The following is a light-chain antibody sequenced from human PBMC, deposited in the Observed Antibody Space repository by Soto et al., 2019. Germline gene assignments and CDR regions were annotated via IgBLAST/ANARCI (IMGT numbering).Light chain of an antibody. J-gene: IGKJ1*01. Sequence: HSLASLSSSVGERATLSCRASQTVSSRLAWYQQKPGKAPKLLIYKASTLKSGVPSRFSGSGSGTEFTLTISSLQPDDFTTYYCQHYNIFSEAFGQG. V-gene: IGKV1-5*03. CDR2: KAS. CDR1: QTVSSR. CDR3: QHYNIFSEA.